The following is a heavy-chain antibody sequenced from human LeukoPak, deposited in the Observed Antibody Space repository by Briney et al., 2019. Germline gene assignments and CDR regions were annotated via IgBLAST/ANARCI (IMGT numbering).Heavy chain of an antibody. Sequence: GGSLRLSCAASGFTFSSYSMNWVRQAPGKGLEWVSSISTSSIYIYYADSVKGRFTISRDNAKNSLYLQMNSLRAEDTAVYYCARVLPMDVWGKGTTVTISS. CDR2: ISTSSIYI. J-gene: IGHJ6*04. CDR1: GFTFSSYS. V-gene: IGHV3-21*01. CDR3: ARVLPMDV.